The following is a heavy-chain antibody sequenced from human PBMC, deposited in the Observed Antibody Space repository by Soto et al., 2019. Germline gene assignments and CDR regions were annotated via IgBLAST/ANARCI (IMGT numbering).Heavy chain of an antibody. Sequence: SETLSLTCTVSGGSMSSYYWSWIRQPPGKGLEWIGYIYYSGSTNYNPSLKSRVTMSVDTPKNQISLKLSSVTAADTAVYYCARRGYGPGFPYYYGMDVWGQGTTVTVSS. J-gene: IGHJ6*02. CDR2: IYYSGST. D-gene: IGHD3-10*01. CDR3: ARRGYGPGFPYYYGMDV. V-gene: IGHV4-59*01. CDR1: GGSMSSYY.